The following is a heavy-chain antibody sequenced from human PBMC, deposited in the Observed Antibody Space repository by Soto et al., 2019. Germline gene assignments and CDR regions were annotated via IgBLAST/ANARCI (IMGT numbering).Heavy chain of an antibody. CDR1: GGTFSSYA. CDR2: IIPIFGTA. Sequence: QVQLVQSGAEVKKPGSSVKVSCKASGGTFSSYAISWVRQAPGQGLEWMGGIIPIFGTANYAQKFQGRVTITADESTSTGYMELSSLRSEDTAVYYCARGGDSSSWDDYYYGMDVWGQGTTVTVSS. CDR3: ARGGDSSSWDDYYYGMDV. J-gene: IGHJ6*02. V-gene: IGHV1-69*12. D-gene: IGHD6-13*01.